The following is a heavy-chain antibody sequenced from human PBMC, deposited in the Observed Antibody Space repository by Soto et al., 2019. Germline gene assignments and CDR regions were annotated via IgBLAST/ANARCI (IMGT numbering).Heavy chain of an antibody. V-gene: IGHV4-34*01. J-gene: IGHJ5*02. D-gene: IGHD3-22*01. CDR3: ARGPITTNPRFDP. Sequence: QVQLQQWGAGLLKPSETLSLTCAVYGGSFSGYYWSWIRQPPGKGLEWIGEINHSGSTNYNPSRKSRVTISVDTSKNQFSLKLSSVTAADTAVYYCARGPITTNPRFDPWGQGTLVTVSS. CDR1: GGSFSGYY. CDR2: INHSGST.